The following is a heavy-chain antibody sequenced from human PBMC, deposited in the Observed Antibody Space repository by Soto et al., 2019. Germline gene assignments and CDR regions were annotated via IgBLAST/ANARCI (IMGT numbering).Heavy chain of an antibody. CDR1: GGTFSSYA. V-gene: IGHV1-69*13. Sequence: SVKVSCKASGGTFSSYAISWVRQAPGQGREWMGGIIPIFGTANYAQKFQGRVTITADESTSTAYMELSSLRSEDTAVCYCARGNGITMVRGVIIKRNAFDPWGQGTLVTVSS. J-gene: IGHJ5*02. D-gene: IGHD3-10*01. CDR3: ARGNGITMVRGVIIKRNAFDP. CDR2: IIPIFGTA.